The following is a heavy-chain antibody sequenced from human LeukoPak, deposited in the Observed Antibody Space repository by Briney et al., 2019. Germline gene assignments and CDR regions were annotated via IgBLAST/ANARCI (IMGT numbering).Heavy chain of an antibody. V-gene: IGHV3-15*01. J-gene: IGHJ4*02. CDR3: TTGGIAAGYFDY. CDR2: IKSKTDGGTT. D-gene: IGHD6-13*01. CDR1: GVTFSNAW. Sequence: GGSLRLSCAASGVTFSNAWLSWVRQAPGRGLEWVGRIKSKTDGGTTDYAAPVKGRFTISRDDSKNTLYLQMNSLKTEDTAVYYCTTGGIAAGYFDYCGQGTLVTVSS.